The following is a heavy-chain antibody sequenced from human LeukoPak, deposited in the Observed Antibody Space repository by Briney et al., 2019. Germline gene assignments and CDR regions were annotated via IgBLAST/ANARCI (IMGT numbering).Heavy chain of an antibody. CDR1: GFTFNNYA. V-gene: IGHV3-23*01. Sequence: GGSLRLSCAASGFTFNNYAMNWVRQAPGKGLEWVSAISGNDGRTYYADSVKGRFTISRDNSKNTLYLQMNSLRAEDTAVYYCAKEPVVPAAIPCYFDYWGQGTLVTVSS. J-gene: IGHJ4*02. CDR3: AKEPVVPAAIPCYFDY. D-gene: IGHD2-2*02. CDR2: ISGNDGRT.